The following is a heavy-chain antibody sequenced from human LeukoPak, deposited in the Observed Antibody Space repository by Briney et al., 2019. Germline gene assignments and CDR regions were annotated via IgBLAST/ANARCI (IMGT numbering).Heavy chain of an antibody. D-gene: IGHD3-3*01. Sequence: GGSLRLSCAASGFTFSSYSMNWVRQAPGKGLEWVANINVDGSETYYVDSVEGRFTISRDNAKNTLYLQLDSLRDEDTAMYYCARSLSSGVTNYWGQGTLVTVSS. J-gene: IGHJ4*02. CDR1: GFTFSSYS. V-gene: IGHV3-7*01. CDR3: ARSLSSGVTNY. CDR2: INVDGSET.